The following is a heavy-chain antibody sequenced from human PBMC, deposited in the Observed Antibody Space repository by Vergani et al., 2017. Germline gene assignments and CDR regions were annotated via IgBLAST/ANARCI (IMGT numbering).Heavy chain of an antibody. V-gene: IGHV3-23*01. Sequence: EVQLLESGGGLVQPGGSLRLSCAASGFTFSSYAMSWVRQAPGKGLEWVSAISGSGGSTYDADSVRGRFTISRDNSKNTLYLQMNSLRAEDTAVYYCAKGPTSIAARREFTEDVWGKGTTVTVSS. CDR1: GFTFSSYA. CDR2: ISGSGGST. CDR3: AKGPTSIAARREFTEDV. D-gene: IGHD6-6*01. J-gene: IGHJ6*04.